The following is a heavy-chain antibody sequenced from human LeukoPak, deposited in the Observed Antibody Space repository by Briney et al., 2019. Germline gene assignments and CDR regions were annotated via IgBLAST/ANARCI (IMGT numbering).Heavy chain of an antibody. J-gene: IGHJ4*02. D-gene: IGHD2-21*02. Sequence: GGSLRLSCAASGFTFSSYGFPWVRQAPGKGLEWVAVLWYDGRTKYYAESVKGRFTISRDNSKNTLYLQMNSLRAEDTAVYYCARDYCGGDCYVDYWGQGTLVTVSS. CDR1: GFTFSSYG. V-gene: IGHV3-33*01. CDR2: LWYDGRTK. CDR3: ARDYCGGDCYVDY.